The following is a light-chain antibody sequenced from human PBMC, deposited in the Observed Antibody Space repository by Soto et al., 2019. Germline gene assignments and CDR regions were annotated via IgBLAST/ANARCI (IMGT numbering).Light chain of an antibody. Sequence: SYELTQPPSVSVAPGQTARITCGGNKIGSKSVAWYQQKPGQAPVLVVYDDSVRPPGIPERLSGSNSGNTATLTISRVEAGDEADYYCQVWDRSSSLSWVFGGGTKLTVL. CDR1: KIGSKS. CDR2: DDS. V-gene: IGLV3-21*02. CDR3: QVWDRSSSLSWV. J-gene: IGLJ3*02.